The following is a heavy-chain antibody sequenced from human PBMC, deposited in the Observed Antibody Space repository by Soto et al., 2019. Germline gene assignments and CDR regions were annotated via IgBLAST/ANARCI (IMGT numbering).Heavy chain of an antibody. D-gene: IGHD3-10*01. Sequence: PGGSLRLSCAASGFTFSSYGMHWVRQAPGKGLEWVAVISYDGSNKYYADSVKGRFTISRDNSKNTLYLQMNSLRAEDTAVYYCAKGPTFTSQVSGMDVWGQGTTVTVSS. CDR2: ISYDGSNK. J-gene: IGHJ6*02. CDR3: AKGPTFTSQVSGMDV. V-gene: IGHV3-30*18. CDR1: GFTFSSYG.